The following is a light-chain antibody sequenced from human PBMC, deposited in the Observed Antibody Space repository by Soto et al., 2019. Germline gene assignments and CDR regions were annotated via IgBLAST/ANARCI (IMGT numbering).Light chain of an antibody. J-gene: IGLJ1*01. CDR1: SSNIGGNT. Sequence: QSVLTQPPSASGTPGQRVTISCSGSSSNIGGNTVNWYQQLPGTAPKLLIYGNDQRPSGVPDRFSGSKSVTSASLAISGLQSEDEADYYCAAWDDSLNAFVFGTGTKLTVL. CDR3: AAWDDSLNAFV. V-gene: IGLV1-44*01. CDR2: GND.